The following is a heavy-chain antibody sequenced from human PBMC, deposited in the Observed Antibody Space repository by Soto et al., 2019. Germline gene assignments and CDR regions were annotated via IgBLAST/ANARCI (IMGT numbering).Heavy chain of an antibody. CDR3: ARGIYGEAYYYDY. CDR1: GGSISSGGYY. D-gene: IGHD4-17*01. J-gene: IGHJ4*02. V-gene: IGHV4-31*03. Sequence: QGQLQASGPGLVKPSQTLSLTGTVSGGSISSGGYYWSWILQHPGKGLEWIGYIYYSGSTYYNPSLKSRVTISVDTSKNQFSLKLGSVTAADTAVYYCARGIYGEAYYYDYWGQGTLVTVSS. CDR2: IYYSGST.